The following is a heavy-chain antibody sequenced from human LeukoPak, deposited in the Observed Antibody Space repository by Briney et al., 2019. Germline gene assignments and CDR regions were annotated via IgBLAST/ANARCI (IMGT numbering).Heavy chain of an antibody. CDR3: ASLRERSYYARGFDY. CDR1: GYSISSGYY. V-gene: IGHV4-38-2*02. Sequence: SETLSLTCTASGYSISSGYYWGWIRQPPGKGLEWIGSIYHSGSTYYNPSLKSRVTISVDTSKIHFSLKLSSVTAADTAVYYCASLRERSYYARGFDYWGQGTLVTVSS. J-gene: IGHJ4*02. CDR2: IYHSGST. D-gene: IGHD3-3*01.